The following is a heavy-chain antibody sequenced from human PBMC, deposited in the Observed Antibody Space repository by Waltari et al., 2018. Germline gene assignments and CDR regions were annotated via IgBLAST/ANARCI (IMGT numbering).Heavy chain of an antibody. D-gene: IGHD3-10*01. CDR2: IYSGGST. CDR1: GFTVSSTY. Sequence: EVQRVESGGGLVQPGGSLRLPCEASGFTVSSTYMSWVRQAPGKGLEWVSVIYSGGSTYYADSVKGRFTISRDNSKNTLYLQMNSLRAEDTAVYYCAREQGFGVTYDYWGQGTLVTVSS. J-gene: IGHJ4*02. CDR3: AREQGFGVTYDY. V-gene: IGHV3-66*02.